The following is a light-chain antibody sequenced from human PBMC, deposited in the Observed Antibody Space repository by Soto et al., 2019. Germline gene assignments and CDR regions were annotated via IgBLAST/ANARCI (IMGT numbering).Light chain of an antibody. J-gene: IGKJ5*01. CDR2: DAS. CDR1: QDISNY. V-gene: IGKV1-33*01. Sequence: DIQMTQSPSSLSASVGDRVTITCRASQDISNYLNWYQPRPGKAPKLLIYDASNLESGVPSRFSGTRSGTHFTFAITSLQPEDVATYYCQQSDSLPITFGQGTRLEI. CDR3: QQSDSLPIT.